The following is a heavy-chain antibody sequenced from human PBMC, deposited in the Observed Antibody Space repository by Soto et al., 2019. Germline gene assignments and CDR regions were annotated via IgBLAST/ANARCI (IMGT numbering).Heavy chain of an antibody. V-gene: IGHV1-24*01. CDR1: GYTLTELA. D-gene: IGHD1-26*01. Sequence: ASVKVSCKVSGYTLTELAMHWVRQAPGQGLEWMGGFDPEDGETIYAQKFQGRVTMTEDTSTDTAYMELSSLRSEDTAVYYCATDLTVGATYYFDYWGQGTLVTVSS. J-gene: IGHJ4*02. CDR3: ATDLTVGATYYFDY. CDR2: FDPEDGET.